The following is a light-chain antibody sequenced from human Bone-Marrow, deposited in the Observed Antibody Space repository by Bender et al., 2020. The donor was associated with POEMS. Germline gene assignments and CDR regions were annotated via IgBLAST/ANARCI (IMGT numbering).Light chain of an antibody. CDR3: SAWDDSLSGWV. J-gene: IGLJ3*02. CDR2: YAD. CDR1: SSNIGNHG. Sequence: QSVVTQPPSLSEAPRQRVTISCSGSSSNIGNHGVNWYQQLPGEAPNLLNYYADLLTPGVSDRFSAAKSGTSASLAISELQSEDEALYYCSAWDDSLSGWVFGGGTKLTVL. V-gene: IGLV1-36*01.